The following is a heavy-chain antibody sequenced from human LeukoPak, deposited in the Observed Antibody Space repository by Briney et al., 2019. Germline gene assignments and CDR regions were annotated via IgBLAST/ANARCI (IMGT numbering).Heavy chain of an antibody. CDR1: GYTFTGYY. D-gene: IGHD3-22*01. Sequence: ASVKVSCKASGYTFTGYYMHWVRQAPGQGLEWMGRINPNSGGTNYAQKFQGRVTMTRDTSISTAYMELSRLRSEDTAVYYCARDSPYYYDSSGYAFDYWGQGTLVTVSS. CDR3: ARDSPYYYDSSGYAFDY. V-gene: IGHV1-2*06. CDR2: INPNSGGT. J-gene: IGHJ4*02.